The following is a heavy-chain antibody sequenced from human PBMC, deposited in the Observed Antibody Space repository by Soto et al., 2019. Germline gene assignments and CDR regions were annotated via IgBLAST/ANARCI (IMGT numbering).Heavy chain of an antibody. CDR2: ISYDGSNK. D-gene: IGHD6-13*01. J-gene: IGHJ4*02. CDR3: AKGRVWQQLPTFDY. Sequence: QVQLVESGGGVVQPGRSLRLSCAASGFTFSSYGMHWVRQAPGKGLEWVAVISYDGSNKYYADSVKGRFTISRDNSKNTLYLQMNSLRAEDTAVYYCAKGRVWQQLPTFDYWGQGTLVTVSS. CDR1: GFTFSSYG. V-gene: IGHV3-30*18.